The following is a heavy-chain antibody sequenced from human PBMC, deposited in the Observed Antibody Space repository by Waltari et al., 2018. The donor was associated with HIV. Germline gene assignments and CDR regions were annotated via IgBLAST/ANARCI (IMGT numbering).Heavy chain of an antibody. CDR1: GYSISSGYS. V-gene: IGHV4-38-2*02. Sequence: QVQLQESGPGLVKPSETLSLTCAVYGYSISSGYSWGWIRPTPGRGLEWLGGIYHSGSTSHNPSLKSRVTISVDTSKNQFSLKLSSVTAADTAGYYCAIESGYYYDSSGYLSAFDIWGQGTMVTVSS. D-gene: IGHD3-22*01. CDR2: IYHSGST. CDR3: AIESGYYYDSSGYLSAFDI. J-gene: IGHJ3*02.